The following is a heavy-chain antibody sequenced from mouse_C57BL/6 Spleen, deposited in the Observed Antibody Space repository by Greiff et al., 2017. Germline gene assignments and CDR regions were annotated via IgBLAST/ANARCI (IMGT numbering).Heavy chain of an antibody. V-gene: IGHV1-4*01. CDR1: GYTFTSYT. Sequence: QVHVKQPGAELARPGASVKMSCKASGYTFTSYTMHWVKQRPGQGLEWIGYINPCGGYTKYNQKFKDKATLTADKSSSTAYMQLSSLTSEDSAVNYCARRGDGYYYWGQGTSVTVSS. D-gene: IGHD2-3*01. CDR3: ARRGDGYYY. J-gene: IGHJ4*01. CDR2: INPCGGYT.